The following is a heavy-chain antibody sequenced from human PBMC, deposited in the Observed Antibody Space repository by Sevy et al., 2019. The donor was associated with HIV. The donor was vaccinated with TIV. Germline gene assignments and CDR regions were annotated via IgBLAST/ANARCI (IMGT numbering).Heavy chain of an antibody. CDR2: IKHDGSEK. Sequence: GGSLRLSCAASGFTFSSFFMSWVRQAPGKGLEWVANIKHDGSEKYYVDSVKGRFTISRDNARNSVYLQMNSLRAEDTGVYYCARDLTAPYYYFGMDVGGQGTRVTVSS. V-gene: IGHV3-7*01. J-gene: IGHJ6*02. CDR3: ARDLTAPYYYFGMDV. CDR1: GFTFSSFF. D-gene: IGHD1-20*01.